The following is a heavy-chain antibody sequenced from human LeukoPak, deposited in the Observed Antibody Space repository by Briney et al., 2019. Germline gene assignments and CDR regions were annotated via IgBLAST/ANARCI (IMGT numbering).Heavy chain of an antibody. CDR3: ASDSSGWYLNWFDP. CDR1: GGSISSSSYY. CDR2: IYYSGST. Sequence: PSETLSLTCTVSGGSISSSSYYWGWIRQPPGKGLEWIGSIYYSGSTYYNPPLKSRVTISVDTSKNQFSLKLSSVTAADTAVYYCASDSSGWYLNWFDPWGQGTLVTVSS. D-gene: IGHD6-19*01. V-gene: IGHV4-39*01. J-gene: IGHJ5*02.